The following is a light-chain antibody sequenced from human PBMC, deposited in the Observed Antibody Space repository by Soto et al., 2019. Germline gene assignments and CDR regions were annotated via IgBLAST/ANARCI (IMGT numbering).Light chain of an antibody. V-gene: IGLV2-14*01. J-gene: IGLJ1*01. CDR1: SSDVGGYNY. CDR3: SPYTITSTTYV. Sequence: QSALTQPSSVSGSPGQSSTTSCTGTSSDVGGYNYVSWYQQHPGKAPKIMMYEVSTQPSGVSNRFSGSTSRNTSSLTISWPQCEDEADYYCSPYTITSTTYVFGMGTTLTVL. CDR2: EVS.